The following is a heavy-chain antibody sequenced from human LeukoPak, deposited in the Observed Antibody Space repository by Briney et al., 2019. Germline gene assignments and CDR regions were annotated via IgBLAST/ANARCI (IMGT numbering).Heavy chain of an antibody. CDR2: INHSGST. J-gene: IGHJ4*02. D-gene: IGHD6-19*01. V-gene: IGHV4-34*01. CDR1: GVSFSGYY. CDR3: ARGANTLLWGPYSSGSSPFDY. Sequence: PSETLSLTCAVYGVSFSGYYWSWIRQPPGKGLEWIGKINHSGSTNYNPSLKSRVTISVDTSKNQFSLKLSSVTAADTAVYYCARGANTLLWGPYSSGSSPFDYWGQGTLVTVSS.